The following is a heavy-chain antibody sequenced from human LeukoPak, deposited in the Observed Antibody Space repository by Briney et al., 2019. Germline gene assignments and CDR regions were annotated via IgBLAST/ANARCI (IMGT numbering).Heavy chain of an antibody. CDR1: GYTFTSHY. CDR3: ARDYYDSSGYYYYGMDV. D-gene: IGHD3-22*01. V-gene: IGHV1-46*01. Sequence: ASVKVSCKASGYTFTSHYMHWVRQAPGQGLEWMGIINPSGGSTSYAQKFQGRVTMTRDTSTSTVYMELSSLRSEDTAVYYCARDYYDSSGYYYYGMDVWGQGTTVTVSS. CDR2: INPSGGST. J-gene: IGHJ6*02.